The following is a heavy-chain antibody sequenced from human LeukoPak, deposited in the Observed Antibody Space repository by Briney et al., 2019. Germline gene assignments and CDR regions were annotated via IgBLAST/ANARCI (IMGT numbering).Heavy chain of an antibody. D-gene: IGHD3-22*01. CDR3: ARAVYYYDSSGYYYGVYFDY. CDR2: IYHSGST. Sequence: SETLSLTCGVSGDSITSSHWWSWVRQSPGKGLEWIGEIYHSGSTNYNPSLKSRVAISVDTSKNRFSLKLNSVTAADTAVYFCARAVYYYDSSGYYYGVYFDYWGQGTLVTVSP. CDR1: GDSITSSHW. J-gene: IGHJ4*02. V-gene: IGHV4-4*02.